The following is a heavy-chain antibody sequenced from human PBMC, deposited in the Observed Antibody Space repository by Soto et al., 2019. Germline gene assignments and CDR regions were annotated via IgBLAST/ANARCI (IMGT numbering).Heavy chain of an antibody. CDR2: VSWNSGTV. J-gene: IGHJ6*03. D-gene: IGHD2-2*01. CDR3: AKGFCSSAKCYTYSYMDV. CDR1: GFSFDEYA. V-gene: IGHV3-9*01. Sequence: EVQLVESGGTLVQPGRSLRLSCAASGFSFDEYAMHWVRQVPGKGLEWVSGVSWNSGTVGYGDSVKGRFTISRDNDKNSLYLLMNSSRAEDTAMSYCAKGFCSSAKCYTYSYMDVWGKGTAVTVSS.